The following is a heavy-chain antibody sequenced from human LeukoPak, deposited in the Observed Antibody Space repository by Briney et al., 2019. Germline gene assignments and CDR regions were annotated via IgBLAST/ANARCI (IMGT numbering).Heavy chain of an antibody. CDR2: IYYSGST. Sequence: PSETLSLTCTVSGGSISSYYWSWIRQPPGKGLEWIGYIYYSGSTNYNPSLKSRVTISVDTSKNQFSLKLSSVTAADTAVYYCARTMLSGSYRNGMDVWGQGTTVTVSS. CDR3: ARTMLSGSYRNGMDV. CDR1: GGSISSYY. V-gene: IGHV4-59*08. D-gene: IGHD1-26*01. J-gene: IGHJ6*02.